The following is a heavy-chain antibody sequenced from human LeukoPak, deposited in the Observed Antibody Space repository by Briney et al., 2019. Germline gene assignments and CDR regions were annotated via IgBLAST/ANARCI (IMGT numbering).Heavy chain of an antibody. CDR2: ISGSGDST. CDR3: AKKSYRVVTASSIDY. J-gene: IGHJ4*02. Sequence: GGSLRLSCAASGFTFSSYAMSWVRQAPGKGQEWVSAISGSGDSTYYADSVKGRFTISRDNSKNTLYLQMNSLRAEDTAVYYCAKKSYRVVTASSIDYWGQGTLVTVSS. V-gene: IGHV3-23*01. CDR1: GFTFSSYA. D-gene: IGHD2-21*02.